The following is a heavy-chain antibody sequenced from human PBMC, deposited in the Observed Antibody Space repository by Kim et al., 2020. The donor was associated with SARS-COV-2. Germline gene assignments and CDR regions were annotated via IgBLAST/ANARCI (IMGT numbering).Heavy chain of an antibody. CDR1: GYSFTSYW. CDR2: IDPSDSYT. V-gene: IGHV5-10-1*01. CDR3: ARPSGYDILTGSHWYFDL. D-gene: IGHD3-9*01. J-gene: IGHJ2*01. Sequence: GESLQISCKGSGYSFTSYWISWVRQMPGKGLEWMGRIDPSDSYTNYSPSFQGHVTISADKSISTAYLQWSSLKASDTAMYYCARPSGYDILTGSHWYFDLWGRGTLVTVSS.